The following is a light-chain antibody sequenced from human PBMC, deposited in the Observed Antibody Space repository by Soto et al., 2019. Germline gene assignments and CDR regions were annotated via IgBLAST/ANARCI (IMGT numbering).Light chain of an antibody. CDR2: EVN. CDR1: SSNIGSNY. V-gene: IGLV2-8*01. Sequence: QSVLTQPPSASGTAGQRVTISCSGSSSNIGSNYVYWYQQHPGKAPKLMIYEVNKRPSGVPDRFSGSKSGNTASLTVSGLQAEDEADYYCCSYGGSYTFGVFGGGTKLTVL. CDR3: CSYGGSYTFGV. J-gene: IGLJ3*02.